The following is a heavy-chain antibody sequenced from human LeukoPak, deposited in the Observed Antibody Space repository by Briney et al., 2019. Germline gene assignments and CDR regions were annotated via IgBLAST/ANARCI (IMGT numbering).Heavy chain of an antibody. CDR2: IIPIFGTA. V-gene: IGHV1-69*13. Sequence: GASVKVSCKASGGTFSSYAISWVRQAPGQGLEWMGGIIPIFGTANYAQKFQGRVTITADESTSTAYMEPSSLRSEDTAVYYCARVSGSGSRYYYGMDVWGQGTTVTVSS. J-gene: IGHJ6*02. CDR3: ARVSGSGSRYYYGMDV. CDR1: GGTFSSYA. D-gene: IGHD1-26*01.